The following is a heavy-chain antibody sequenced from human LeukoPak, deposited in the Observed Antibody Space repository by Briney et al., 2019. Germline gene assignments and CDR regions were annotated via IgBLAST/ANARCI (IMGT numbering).Heavy chain of an antibody. V-gene: IGHV4-39*07. D-gene: IGHD6-19*01. CDR1: GGSISSSSYY. CDR3: ARDLAVADPKYYFDY. J-gene: IGHJ4*02. Sequence: SETLSLTCTVSGGSISSSSYYWGWIRQPPGKGLEWIGSIYYSGSTYYNPSHKSRVTISVDTSKNQFSLKLSSVTAADTAVYYCARDLAVADPKYYFDYWGQGTLVTVSS. CDR2: IYYSGST.